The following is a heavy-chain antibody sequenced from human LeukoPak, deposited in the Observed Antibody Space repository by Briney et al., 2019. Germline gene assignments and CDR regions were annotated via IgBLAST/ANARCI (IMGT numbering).Heavy chain of an antibody. D-gene: IGHD6-6*01. J-gene: IGHJ4*02. CDR3: VPYSSSSGTLNY. CDR1: GFTFSDYY. CDR2: ISTSGTTI. V-gene: IGHV3-11*04. Sequence: GGSLRLSCAASGFTFSDYYMSWIRQAPGKGLEWASHISTSGTTIYYVDSVKGRFTISRDNAKNSLYLQMNSLRAEDTAVYYCVPYSSSSGTLNYWGQGALVTVSS.